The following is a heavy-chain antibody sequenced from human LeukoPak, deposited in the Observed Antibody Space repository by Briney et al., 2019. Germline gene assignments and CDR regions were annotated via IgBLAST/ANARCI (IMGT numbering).Heavy chain of an antibody. J-gene: IGHJ4*02. CDR1: GYTFTGYY. Sequence: GASAKVSCKASGYTFTGYYMHWVRQAPGQGLEWMGWINPNSGGTNYAQKFQGRVTMTRDTSISTAYMELSRLRSDDTAVYYCAGEIGHSSGWYYFDYWGQGTLVTVSS. D-gene: IGHD6-19*01. CDR3: AGEIGHSSGWYYFDY. V-gene: IGHV1-2*02. CDR2: INPNSGGT.